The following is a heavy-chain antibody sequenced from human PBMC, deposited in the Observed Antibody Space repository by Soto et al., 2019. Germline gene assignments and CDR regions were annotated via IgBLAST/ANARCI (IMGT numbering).Heavy chain of an antibody. CDR2: IYHSGST. CDR1: GDSISRGGYY. V-gene: IGHV4-31*03. Sequence: QVQLQESGPGLVKPSQTLSLSCTVSGDSISRGGYYWNWIRQHPRQGLEWIGYIYHSGSTNYNPSPKSRVTLSVDTATNQLSLDLTNVTAADTAVSYCVRDGAGADGIGWFGPWGQGILGTVSS. CDR3: VRDGAGADGIGWFGP. J-gene: IGHJ5*02. D-gene: IGHD3-10*01.